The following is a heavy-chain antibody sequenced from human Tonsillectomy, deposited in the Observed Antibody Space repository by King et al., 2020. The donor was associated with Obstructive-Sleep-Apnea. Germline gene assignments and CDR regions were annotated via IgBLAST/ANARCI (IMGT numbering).Heavy chain of an antibody. V-gene: IGHV4-31*03. D-gene: IGHD3-10*01. CDR3: ARGSPYYFDY. J-gene: IGHJ4*02. Sequence: VQLQESGPGLVKPSHTLSLTCIVSGGSISSDGYYWSWIRQHPGKGLEWIAYIYYSGSTYYNPSLKSRVTISVDTSKNQLSLKLSSMTAADTAVYYCARGSPYYFDYWGQGTLVTVSS. CDR1: GGSISSDGYY. CDR2: IYYSGST.